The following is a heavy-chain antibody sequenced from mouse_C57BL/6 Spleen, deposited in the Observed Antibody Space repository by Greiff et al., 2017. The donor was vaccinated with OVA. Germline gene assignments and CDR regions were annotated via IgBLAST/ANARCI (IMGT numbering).Heavy chain of an antibody. CDR2: LWRGGST. D-gene: IGHD2-4*01. Sequence: VKLMESGPGLVQPSQSLSITCTVSGFSLTSYGVHWVRQSPGKGLEWLGVLWRGGSTDYNAAFMSRLSITKDNPKSQVFFKMNSLQADHTAIYYCAEPDDYDREAWFAYWGQGTLVTVSA. CDR3: AEPDDYDREAWFAY. J-gene: IGHJ3*01. V-gene: IGHV2-5*01. CDR1: GFSLTSYG.